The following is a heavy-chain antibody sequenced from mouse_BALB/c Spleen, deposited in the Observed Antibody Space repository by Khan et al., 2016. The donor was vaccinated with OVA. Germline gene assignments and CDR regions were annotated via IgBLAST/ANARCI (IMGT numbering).Heavy chain of an antibody. J-gene: IGHJ3*01. CDR2: IYPFNDDS. CDR1: GYTFTSYV. V-gene: IGHV1S136*01. D-gene: IGHD1-1*01. Sequence: VQLQQSGPELLKPGASVKMSCKASGYTFTSYVMHWVKQKPGQGLEWIGYIYPFNDDSKYSEKFKGKATLTSDPSSNTAYMELSSLTSADSAVYYCATQGSTYTWFAYWGQGTLVTVSS. CDR3: ATQGSTYTWFAY.